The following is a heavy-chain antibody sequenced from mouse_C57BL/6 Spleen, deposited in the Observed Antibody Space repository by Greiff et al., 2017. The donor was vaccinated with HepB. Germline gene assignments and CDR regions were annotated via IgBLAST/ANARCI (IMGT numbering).Heavy chain of an antibody. J-gene: IGHJ3*01. Sequence: EVMLVESGGGLVQPGGSLKLSCAASGFTFSDYYMYWVRQTPEKRLEWVAYISNGGGSTYYPDTVKGRFTISRDNAKNTLYLQMSRLKSEDTAMYYCAVGGFAYWGQGTLVTVSA. CDR3: AVGGFAY. D-gene: IGHD3-3*01. CDR1: GFTFSDYY. V-gene: IGHV5-12*01. CDR2: ISNGGGST.